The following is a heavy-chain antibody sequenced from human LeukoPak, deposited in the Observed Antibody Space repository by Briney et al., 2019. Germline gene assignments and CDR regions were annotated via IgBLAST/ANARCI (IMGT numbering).Heavy chain of an antibody. CDR3: ARDPAQGAAPLDP. V-gene: IGHV1-2*02. CDR1: GYTFTGYY. CDR2: INPNSGGT. J-gene: IGHJ5*02. Sequence: GASVKVSCNASGYTFTGYYIHWVRQGPGQGLEWMGWINPNSGGTNYAQKFQGRVTMTRDTSISTAYMELSRLRSDDTAVYYCARDPAQGAAPLDPWGQGTLVTVSS. D-gene: IGHD6-25*01.